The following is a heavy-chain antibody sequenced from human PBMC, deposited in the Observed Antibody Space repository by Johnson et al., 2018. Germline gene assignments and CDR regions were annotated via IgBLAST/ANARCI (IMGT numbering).Heavy chain of an antibody. CDR2: ISYDGSNK. CDR1: GFTFSSYA. V-gene: IGHV3-30-3*01. D-gene: IGHD6-6*01. CDR3: ARLSSGGSSTYYYYYYGMDV. Sequence: QVQPQESGGGVVQHGRSLRLSCAASGFTFSSYAMHWVRQAPGKGLEWVAVISYDGSNKYYADSVKGRFIIPIDNSKNTLYLQMNRLRAEDTAVYYCARLSSGGSSTYYYYYYGMDVWGQGTTVTVSS. J-gene: IGHJ6*02.